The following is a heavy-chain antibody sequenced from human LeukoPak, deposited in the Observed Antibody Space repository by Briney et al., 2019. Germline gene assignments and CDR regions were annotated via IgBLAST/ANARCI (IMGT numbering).Heavy chain of an antibody. CDR3: ARDLYSSSWGNFYYYYMDV. CDR1: GYMFNIYG. V-gene: IGHV1-18*01. Sequence: ASVKVSCKASGYMFNIYGISWVRQAPGQGLEWMAWTSVNNGDTKYGQKFQGRVTVTTDTSTSTVYMELSSLRSEDTAVYYCARDLYSSSWGNFYYYYMDVWGKGTTVTISS. J-gene: IGHJ6*03. D-gene: IGHD6-13*01. CDR2: TSVNNGDT.